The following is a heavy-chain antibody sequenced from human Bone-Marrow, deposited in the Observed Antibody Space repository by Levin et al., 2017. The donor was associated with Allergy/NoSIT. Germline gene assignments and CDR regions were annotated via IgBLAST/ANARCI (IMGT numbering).Heavy chain of an antibody. V-gene: IGHV3-23*01. Sequence: GGSLRLSCAASGFTFSSYAMSWVRQAPGKGLEWVSAISGSGGSTYYADSVKGRFTISRDNSKNTLYLQMNSLRAEDTAVYYCAKKGGVWNPTKYYYGSGSYFGREYFDYWGQGTLVTVSS. D-gene: IGHD3-10*01. J-gene: IGHJ4*02. CDR2: ISGSGGST. CDR3: AKKGGVWNPTKYYYGSGSYFGREYFDY. CDR1: GFTFSSYA.